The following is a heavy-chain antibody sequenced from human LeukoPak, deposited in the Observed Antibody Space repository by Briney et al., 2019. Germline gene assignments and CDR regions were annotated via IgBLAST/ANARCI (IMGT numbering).Heavy chain of an antibody. D-gene: IGHD6-19*01. V-gene: IGHV1-8*01. J-gene: IGHJ4*02. CDR1: GYTFTSYD. Sequence: ASVKVSCKASGYTFTSYDINWVRQATGQGLEWMGWMNPNSGNTGYAQKFQGRVTMTRNTSISTAYMELSSLRSEDTAVYYCARGLYSSGWYRGEYYFDYWGQGTLDTVSS. CDR2: MNPNSGNT. CDR3: ARGLYSSGWYRGEYYFDY.